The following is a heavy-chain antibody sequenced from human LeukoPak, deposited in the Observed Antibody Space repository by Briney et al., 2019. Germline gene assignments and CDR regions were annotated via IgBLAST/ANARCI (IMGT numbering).Heavy chain of an antibody. CDR1: GFTFDDYA. CDR3: AINGGGDSGYGNFDY. V-gene: IGHV3-9*01. D-gene: IGHD5-12*01. Sequence: GGSLRLSCAASGFTFDDYAMHWVRQAPGKGLEWVSGINWNSGNIGYADSVKGRFTTSRDNAKNSLYLQINSLRAEDTAFYYCAINGGGDSGYGNFDYWGQGTLVTVSS. CDR2: INWNSGNI. J-gene: IGHJ4*02.